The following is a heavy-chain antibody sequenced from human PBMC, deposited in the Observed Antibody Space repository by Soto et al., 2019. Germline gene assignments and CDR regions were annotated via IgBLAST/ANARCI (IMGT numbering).Heavy chain of an antibody. J-gene: IGHJ4*02. Sequence: PGGSLRLSCAASGFTFRDYAMSWVRQAPGRGLEWVSGVSNSGSSTYYADSVKGRFTISRDNSKNTLYLQMNSLRAEDTAVYYCAKHSRETTTCCGEDWGQGT. D-gene: IGHD2-2*01. CDR2: VSNSGSST. V-gene: IGHV3-23*01. CDR1: GFTFRDYA. CDR3: AKHSRETTTCCGED.